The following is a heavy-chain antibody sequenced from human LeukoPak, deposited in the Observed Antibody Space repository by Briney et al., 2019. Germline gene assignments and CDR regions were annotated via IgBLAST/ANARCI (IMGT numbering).Heavy chain of an antibody. CDR1: GYTFTSYD. Sequence: GASVKVSCKASGYTFTSYDINWVRQATGQGLEWMGWMNPNSGNTGYAQKSQGRVTMTTDTSTSTAYMELRSLRSDDTAVYYCARDLALLGGYFDYWGQGTLVTVSS. CDR3: ARDLALLGGYFDY. CDR2: MNPNSGNT. D-gene: IGHD1-26*01. J-gene: IGHJ4*02. V-gene: IGHV1-8*01.